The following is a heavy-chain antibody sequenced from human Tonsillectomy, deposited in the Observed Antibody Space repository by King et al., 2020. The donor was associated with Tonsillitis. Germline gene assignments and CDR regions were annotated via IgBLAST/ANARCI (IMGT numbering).Heavy chain of an antibody. D-gene: IGHD3-22*01. Sequence: VQLVESGGGLVKPGGSLRLSCAASGFTFSSYSMNWVRQAPGKGLEWVSSISSSSSYIYYAGSVKGGFTISRDNAKNSLYLQMNSLRAEDTAVYYCAISKYYYDSSTPRWGQGTLVTVSS. CDR1: GFTFSSYS. CDR2: ISSSSSYI. J-gene: IGHJ4*02. CDR3: AISKYYYDSSTPR. V-gene: IGHV3-21*01.